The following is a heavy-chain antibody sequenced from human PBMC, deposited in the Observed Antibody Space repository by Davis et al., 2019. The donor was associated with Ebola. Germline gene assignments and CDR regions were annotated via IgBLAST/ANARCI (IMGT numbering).Heavy chain of an antibody. CDR2: IYSGGST. V-gene: IGHV3-53*01. D-gene: IGHD1-1*01. J-gene: IGHJ6*02. CDR1: GFTVSSNY. Sequence: GESLKISCAASGFTVSSNYMSWVRQAPGKGLEWVSVIYSGGSTYYADSVKGRFTISRDNSKNTLYLQMNSLKTEDTAVYYCNWAYYYYGMDVWGQGTTVTVSS. CDR3: NWAYYYYGMDV.